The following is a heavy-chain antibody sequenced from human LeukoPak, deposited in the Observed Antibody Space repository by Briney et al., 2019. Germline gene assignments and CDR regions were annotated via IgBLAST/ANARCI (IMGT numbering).Heavy chain of an antibody. CDR3: ARGSGSSDY. CDR2: IYTSGST. Sequence: SETLSLTCTVSGGSISSGSYYWSCIRQPAGKGLEWIGRIYTSGSTNYNPSLKSRVTISVDTSKNQFSLKLSSVTAADTAVYYCARGSGSSDYWGQGTLVTVSS. CDR1: GGSISSGSYY. J-gene: IGHJ4*02. V-gene: IGHV4-61*02. D-gene: IGHD1-26*01.